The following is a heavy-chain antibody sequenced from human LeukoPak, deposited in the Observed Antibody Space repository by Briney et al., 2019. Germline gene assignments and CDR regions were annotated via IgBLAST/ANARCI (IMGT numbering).Heavy chain of an antibody. V-gene: IGHV1-2*02. D-gene: IGHD3-10*01. Sequence: ASVKVSYKASGYTFSDYYMYWVRQAPGQGLEYMGWINPNNGGTNYAQKFQGRVTLTRDTSINTANMELSRLRSDDTAVYYCARMRELWFGELLYAMGVWGQGTTVTVSS. CDR2: INPNNGGT. CDR3: ARMRELWFGELLYAMGV. J-gene: IGHJ6*02. CDR1: GYTFSDYY.